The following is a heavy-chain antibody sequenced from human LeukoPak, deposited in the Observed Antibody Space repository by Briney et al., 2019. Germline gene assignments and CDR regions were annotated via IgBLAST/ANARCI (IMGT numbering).Heavy chain of an antibody. CDR3: ARDLPLYCSSTSCYTI. CDR2: IYTSGST. Sequence: SETLSLTCTVSGGSISSYYWSWIRQPAGKGLEWIGRIYTSGSTNYNPSLKSRVTMSVDTSKNQFSLKLSSVTAADTAVYYCARDLPLYCSSTSCYTIWGQGTLVTVSS. D-gene: IGHD2-2*02. CDR1: GGSISSYY. J-gene: IGHJ4*02. V-gene: IGHV4-4*07.